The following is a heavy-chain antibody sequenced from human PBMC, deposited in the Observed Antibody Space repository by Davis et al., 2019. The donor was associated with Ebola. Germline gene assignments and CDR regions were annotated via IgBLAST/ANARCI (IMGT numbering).Heavy chain of an antibody. Sequence: GGSLRLSCAASGFMFETYGMTWVRQAPGRGLEWVSGLSWNGDITRYADSVKGRFTISRDNAKNPLYLQMNSLRVEDTAIYYCARGTMDVWGQGTLVTVSS. V-gene: IGHV3-20*04. CDR2: LSWNGDIT. J-gene: IGHJ4*02. CDR3: ARGTMDV. CDR1: GFMFETYG. D-gene: IGHD3-10*01.